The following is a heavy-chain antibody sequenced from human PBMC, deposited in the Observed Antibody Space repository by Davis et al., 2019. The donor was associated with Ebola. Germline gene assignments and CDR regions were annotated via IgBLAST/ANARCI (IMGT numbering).Heavy chain of an antibody. V-gene: IGHV3-7*01. CDR1: GFTFSSYS. J-gene: IGHJ5*02. CDR2: IKQDGSEK. D-gene: IGHD4-23*01. Sequence: PGGSLRLSCAASGFTFSSYSMNWVRQAPGKGLEWVANIKQDGSEKYYVDSVKGRFTISRDNAKNSLYLQMNSLRAEDTAVYYCARDATYGGCLEPWGQGTLVTVSS. CDR3: ARDATYGGCLEP.